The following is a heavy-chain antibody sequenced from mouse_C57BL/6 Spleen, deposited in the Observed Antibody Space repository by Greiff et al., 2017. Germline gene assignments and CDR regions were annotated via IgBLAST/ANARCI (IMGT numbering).Heavy chain of an antibody. D-gene: IGHD1-1*01. V-gene: IGHV1-64*01. J-gene: IGHJ4*01. CDR2: IHPNSGST. Sequence: QVQLQQSGAELVKPGASVKLSCKASGYTFTSYWMHWVKQRPGQGLEWIGMIHPNSGSTNYNEKFKSKATLTVDKSSSTAYMQLSSLTSEDSAVYYCARSGAYYGSSYGYAMDYWGQGTSVTVSS. CDR1: GYTFTSYW. CDR3: ARSGAYYGSSYGYAMDY.